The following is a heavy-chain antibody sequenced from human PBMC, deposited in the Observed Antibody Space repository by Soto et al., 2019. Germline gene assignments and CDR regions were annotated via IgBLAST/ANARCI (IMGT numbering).Heavy chain of an antibody. J-gene: IGHJ4*02. V-gene: IGHV1-46*01. D-gene: IGHD2-8*01. Sequence: QVQLVQSGAEVKKPGASVKISCKASGYTFTSYYMHWVRQAPGQGREWMGIINPSGGSTNYAQKLQSRVAMTRDTSTSTVYMELNSLRSEDTAVYYCARPPYPGCIDAVCYPLDYWGQGTLVTVSS. CDR3: ARPPYPGCIDAVCYPLDY. CDR1: GYTFTSYY. CDR2: INPSGGST.